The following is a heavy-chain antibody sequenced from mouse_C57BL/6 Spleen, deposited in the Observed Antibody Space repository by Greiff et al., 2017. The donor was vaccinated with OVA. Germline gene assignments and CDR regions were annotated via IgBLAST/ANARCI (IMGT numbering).Heavy chain of an antibody. CDR2: ISGGGGNT. J-gene: IGHJ3*01. Sequence: EVQGVESGGGLVKPGGSLKLSCAASGFTFSSYTMSWVRQTPEKRLEWVATISGGGGNTYYPDSVKGRFTISRDNAKNTLYLQMSSLRSEDTALYYCARIIYYDYDGGFAYWGQGTLVTVSA. CDR1: GFTFSSYT. V-gene: IGHV5-9*01. D-gene: IGHD2-4*01. CDR3: ARIIYYDYDGGFAY.